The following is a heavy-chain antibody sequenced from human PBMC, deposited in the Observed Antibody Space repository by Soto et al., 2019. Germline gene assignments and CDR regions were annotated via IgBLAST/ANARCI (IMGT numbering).Heavy chain of an antibody. V-gene: IGHV3-13*01. CDR2: IGTAGDT. D-gene: IGHD3-22*01. CDR1: GFTFSSYD. J-gene: IGHJ6*02. CDR3: ARDRPYYDSSGYSYYYGMDV. Sequence: GGSLRLSCAASGFTFSSYDMHWVRQATGKGLEWVSAIGTAGDTYYPGSVKGRFTISRENAKNSLYLQMNSLRAGDTAVYYCARDRPYYDSSGYSYYYGMDVWXQGTTVTVSS.